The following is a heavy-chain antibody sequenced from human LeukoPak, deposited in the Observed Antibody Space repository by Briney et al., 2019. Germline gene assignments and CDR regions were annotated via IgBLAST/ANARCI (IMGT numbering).Heavy chain of an antibody. V-gene: IGHV4-39*07. D-gene: IGHD6-13*01. CDR3: ASLSAAAGSDY. Sequence: SETLSLTCTVSGGSISSSSYYWGWIRQPPGKELEWIGSIYYSGSTYYNPSLKSRVTISVDTSKNQFSLKLSSVTAADTAVYYCASLSAAAGSDYWGQGTLVTVSS. J-gene: IGHJ4*02. CDR1: GGSISSSSYY. CDR2: IYYSGST.